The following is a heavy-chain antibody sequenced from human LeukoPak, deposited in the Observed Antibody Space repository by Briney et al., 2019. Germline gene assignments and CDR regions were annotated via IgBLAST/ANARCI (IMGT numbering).Heavy chain of an antibody. CDR1: GGTFSSYA. J-gene: IGHJ5*02. Sequence: SVKVSCKASGGTFSSYAITWVRQAPGQGLEWMGGIIPIFGTANYAQKFQDRVTITTDESTSTAYMELSSLRSEDTAVYYCARDQGVTIFGVAHWFDPWGQGTLVTVPS. D-gene: IGHD3-3*01. V-gene: IGHV1-69*05. CDR2: IIPIFGTA. CDR3: ARDQGVTIFGVAHWFDP.